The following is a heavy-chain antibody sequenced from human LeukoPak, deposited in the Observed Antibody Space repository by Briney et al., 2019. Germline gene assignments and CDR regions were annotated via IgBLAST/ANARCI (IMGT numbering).Heavy chain of an antibody. J-gene: IGHJ3*02. Sequence: ASVKASCKASGYTFTSYDINWVRQATGQGLEWMGWMNPNSGNTGYAQKFQGRVTMTRNTSISTAYMELSSLRSEDTAVYYCARRGSLIRYCRWRACAFDIWGQGTMVTVSS. V-gene: IGHV1-8*01. CDR2: MNPNSGNT. CDR1: GYTFTSYD. D-gene: IGHD1-26*01. CDR3: ARRGSLIRYCRWRACAFDI.